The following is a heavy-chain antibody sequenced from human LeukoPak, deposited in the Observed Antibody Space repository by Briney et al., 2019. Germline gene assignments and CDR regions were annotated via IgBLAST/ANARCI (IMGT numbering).Heavy chain of an antibody. CDR1: AFTFSHFA. Sequence: PAGSLRLSCAASAFTFSHFAMSWVRQAPGKGLHWVSTISGSGNKTYDADSVKGRFTISRDNSKNTLYLQMTGLRAEDTAVYYCAKLKRVGIAPFDDWGQGTLVTVSS. J-gene: IGHJ4*02. V-gene: IGHV3-23*01. CDR2: ISGSGNKT. CDR3: AKLKRVGIAPFDD. D-gene: IGHD3-10*01.